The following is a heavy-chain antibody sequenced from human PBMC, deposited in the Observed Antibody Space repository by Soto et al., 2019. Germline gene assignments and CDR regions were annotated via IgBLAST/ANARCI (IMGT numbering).Heavy chain of an antibody. CDR2: THGGDANT. D-gene: IGHD6-19*01. CDR3: ARRGTYSSGWDY. Sequence: PXESLKGSCQCSGDIFSSYWSGLVLQMPGKGLEWMGITHGGDANTRYSPSFEGQVTISTDKSITTAYLQWSSLKASDTAMYYCARRGTYSSGWDYCGQGTLVTVSS. CDR1: GDIFSSYW. J-gene: IGHJ4*02. V-gene: IGHV5-51*01.